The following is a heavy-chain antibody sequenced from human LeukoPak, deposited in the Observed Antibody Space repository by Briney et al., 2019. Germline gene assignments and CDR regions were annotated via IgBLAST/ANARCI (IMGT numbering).Heavy chain of an antibody. CDR3: ARALKQWLVRARAFDY. J-gene: IGHJ4*02. Sequence: WASVKVSCKASGYTFTGYYMHWVRQAPGQGLEWMGWINPNSGGTNYAQKFQGRVTMTRDTSISTAYMELSRLRSDDTAVYYCARALKQWLVRARAFDYWGQGTLVTVSS. CDR1: GYTFTGYY. CDR2: INPNSGGT. V-gene: IGHV1-2*02. D-gene: IGHD6-19*01.